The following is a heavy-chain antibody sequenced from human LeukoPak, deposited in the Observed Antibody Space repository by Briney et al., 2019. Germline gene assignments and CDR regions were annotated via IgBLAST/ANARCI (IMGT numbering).Heavy chain of an antibody. Sequence: ASVKVSCKASGYTFTGYYMHWVRQAPGQGLEWMGWINPNNGGTNYAQKFQGRVTMTRDTSISTAYMELSRLRSDDTAVYYCARDRSADIVVVPAAKGSYYYYMDVWGKGTTVTVSS. CDR1: GYTFTGYY. CDR2: INPNNGGT. D-gene: IGHD2-2*01. V-gene: IGHV1-2*02. J-gene: IGHJ6*03. CDR3: ARDRSADIVVVPAAKGSYYYYMDV.